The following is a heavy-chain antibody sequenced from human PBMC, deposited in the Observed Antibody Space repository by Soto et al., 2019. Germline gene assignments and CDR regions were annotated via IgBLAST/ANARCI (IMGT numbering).Heavy chain of an antibody. CDR1: GFTFNTYT. D-gene: IGHD2-2*01. CDR3: AREREYQPLPDS. Sequence: EVQLVEFGGGLAQPGGSLRLSCAASGFTFNTYTMNWVRQAPGKGLEWVSYISSTSSTIYYADSVRGRFTISRDNAKNSLSLQMNSLRAEDTAVYYCAREREYQPLPDSWGQGTLVTVSS. J-gene: IGHJ4*02. CDR2: ISSTSSTI. V-gene: IGHV3-48*01.